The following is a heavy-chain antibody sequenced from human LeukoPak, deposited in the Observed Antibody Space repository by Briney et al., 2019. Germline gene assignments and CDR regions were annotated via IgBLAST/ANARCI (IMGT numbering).Heavy chain of an antibody. CDR2: IYHSGST. V-gene: IGHV4-38-2*02. J-gene: IGHJ4*02. D-gene: IGHD3-22*01. Sequence: PSETLSLTCTVSGGSINSHYWGWIRQPPGKGLEWIGSIYHSGSTYYNPSLKSRVTISVDTSKNQFSLKLSSVTAADTAVYYCARVPPDSSGYYLHFDYWGQGTLVTVSS. CDR3: ARVPPDSSGYYLHFDY. CDR1: GGSINSHY.